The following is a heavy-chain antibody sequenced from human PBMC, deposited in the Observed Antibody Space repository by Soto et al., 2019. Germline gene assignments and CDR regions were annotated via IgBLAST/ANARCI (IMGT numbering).Heavy chain of an antibody. J-gene: IGHJ4*02. CDR1: GFTFSSYE. Sequence: GGSLRLSCAASGFTFSSYEMNWVRQAPGKGLEWVSYISSSGSTIYYADSVKGRFTISRDNAKNSLYLQMNSLRAEDTAVYYCARGTLGSGYYFDYWGQGTLVTVSS. V-gene: IGHV3-48*03. CDR3: ARGTLGSGYYFDY. D-gene: IGHD3-22*01. CDR2: ISSSGSTI.